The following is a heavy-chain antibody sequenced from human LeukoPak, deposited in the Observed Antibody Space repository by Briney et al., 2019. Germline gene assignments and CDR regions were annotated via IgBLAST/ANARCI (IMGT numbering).Heavy chain of an antibody. Sequence: SETLSLTCTVSGGSIRSSYYYWGWIRQPPGKGLEWIGSIYDSGSTYYNPSLKSRVTISVDTSKNQFSLKLNSVTAADTAVYYCARGITMVRGVIIYLYGMDVWGQGTTVTVSS. V-gene: IGHV4-39*01. J-gene: IGHJ6*02. CDR1: GGSIRSSYYY. D-gene: IGHD3-10*01. CDR2: IYDSGST. CDR3: ARGITMVRGVIIYLYGMDV.